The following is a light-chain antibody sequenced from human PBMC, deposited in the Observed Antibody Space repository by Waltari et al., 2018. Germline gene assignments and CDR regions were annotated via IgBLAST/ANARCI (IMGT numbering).Light chain of an antibody. V-gene: IGKV1-39*01. CDR3: QQSYSSPPIT. CDR2: GAS. CDR1: QSIRTY. J-gene: IGKJ5*01. Sequence: DIQMTQSPTSLSASVGDAVTITCRASQSIRTYVSWYQQKPGKAPRVLIYGASILETGVPSRFSGSGSGTDFTLTISGLQPEDVATYYCQQSYSSPPITFAQGTRLEIK.